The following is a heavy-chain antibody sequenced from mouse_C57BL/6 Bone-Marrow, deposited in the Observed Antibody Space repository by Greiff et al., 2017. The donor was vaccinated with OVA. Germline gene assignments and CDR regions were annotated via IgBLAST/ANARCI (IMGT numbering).Heavy chain of an antibody. V-gene: IGHV14-4*01. CDR2: IDPENGDT. Sequence: EVQLQQSGAELVRPGASVKLSCTASGFNIKDDYRHWVKQRPEQGLEWIGWIDPENGDTEYASKFQGKATITADTSSNTAYLQLSSLTSEDTAVYYCTWSGPGYWGQGTTLTVSS. CDR3: TWSGPGY. J-gene: IGHJ2*01. CDR1: GFNIKDDY. D-gene: IGHD4-1*01.